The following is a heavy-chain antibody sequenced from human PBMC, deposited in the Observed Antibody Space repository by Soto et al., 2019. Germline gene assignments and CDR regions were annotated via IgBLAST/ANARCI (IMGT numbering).Heavy chain of an antibody. CDR2: FDPEDGET. CDR3: DSSGYYPGPFDY. J-gene: IGHJ4*02. Sequence: ASVKVSCKVSGYTLTELSMHWVRQAPGKGLEWMGGFDPEDGETIYAQKFQGRVTITRDTSASTAYMELSSLRSEDTAVYYYDSSGYYPGPFDYWGQGTLVTVSS. CDR1: GYTLTELS. V-gene: IGHV1-24*01. D-gene: IGHD3-22*01.